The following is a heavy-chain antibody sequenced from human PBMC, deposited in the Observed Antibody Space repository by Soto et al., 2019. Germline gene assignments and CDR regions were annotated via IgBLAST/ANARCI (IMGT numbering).Heavy chain of an antibody. CDR3: AKNYDFWSGPPYYFDY. CDR1: GFTFSSYA. D-gene: IGHD3-3*01. V-gene: IGHV3-23*01. CDR2: ISGSGGST. Sequence: EVQLLESGGGLVQPGGSLRLSCAASGFTFSSYAMSWVRQAPGKGLEWVSAISGSGGSTYYADSVKGRFTISRDNSKNTLYLQMNSLRAEDTAVYYCAKNYDFWSGPPYYFDYWGQGTLVTVSS. J-gene: IGHJ4*02.